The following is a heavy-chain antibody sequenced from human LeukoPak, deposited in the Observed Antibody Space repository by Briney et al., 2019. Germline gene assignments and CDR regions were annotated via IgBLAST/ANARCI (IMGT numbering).Heavy chain of an antibody. CDR2: ISWNSGNI. V-gene: IGHV3-9*01. CDR3: ARGFWTGVEY. J-gene: IGHJ4*02. Sequence: GGSLRLSCAASGFTFDDYAMHWVRQAPGKGLEWVSGISWNSGNIGYADSVKGRFTISRDNAKNSLFLQMNSLRGEDTAVYYCARGFWTGVEYWGQGALVTVSS. D-gene: IGHD3/OR15-3a*01. CDR1: GFTFDDYA.